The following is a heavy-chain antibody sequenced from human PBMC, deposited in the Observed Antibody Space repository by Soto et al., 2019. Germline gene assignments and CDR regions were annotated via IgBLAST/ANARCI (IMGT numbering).Heavy chain of an antibody. CDR1: GFTFSDHY. V-gene: IGHV3-72*01. J-gene: IGHJ6*03. CDR3: ARLESVKRDYYMDV. D-gene: IGHD3-3*01. Sequence: PGGSLRLSCVASGFTFSDHYMDWVRQAPGKGLEWLGRIRDKANSHTTEYAAFVKGRFTISGDNSENSLYLQMNSLKTEDTAVYYCARLESVKRDYYMDVWGKGTTVTVSS. CDR2: IRDKANSHTT.